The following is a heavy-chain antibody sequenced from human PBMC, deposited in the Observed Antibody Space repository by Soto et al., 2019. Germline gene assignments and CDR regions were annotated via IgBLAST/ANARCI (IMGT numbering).Heavy chain of an antibody. D-gene: IGHD4-17*01. CDR3: ARSKATVTEFDY. Sequence: QVQLVEAGGGLVKPGGSLRLSCAASGFTFSDYYMSWLRQAPGKGLEWVSYISSSSSYTNYADSVKGRFTISRDNAKNSLYLQMNSLSAEDPAVYYGARSKATVTEFDYWGQGPLVTVSS. CDR2: ISSSSSYT. CDR1: GFTFSDYY. V-gene: IGHV3-11*05. J-gene: IGHJ4*02.